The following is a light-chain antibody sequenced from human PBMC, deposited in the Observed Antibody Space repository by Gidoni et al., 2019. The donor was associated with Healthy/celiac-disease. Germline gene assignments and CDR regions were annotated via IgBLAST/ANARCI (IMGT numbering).Light chain of an antibody. J-gene: IGKJ1*01. Sequence: DIVLTQSPGTLSLSPGERATLTCRASQSVSSRYLAWYQQKPGQAPRLIIYGASNRATGIPDRFSGSVSRTDFTLTISRLEPEDFAVYYCQQWTCGQGTKVEIK. V-gene: IGKV3-20*01. CDR2: GAS. CDR3: QQWT. CDR1: QSVSSRY.